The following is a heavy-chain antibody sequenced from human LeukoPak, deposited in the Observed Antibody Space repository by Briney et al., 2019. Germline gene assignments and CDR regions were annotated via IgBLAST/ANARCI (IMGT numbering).Heavy chain of an antibody. CDR1: GFTFSSYT. V-gene: IGHV3-21*01. CDR2: VTSSSSYI. D-gene: IGHD3-22*01. Sequence: SGGSLRLSCAASGFTFSSYTMNWVRQAPGKGLEWVSSVTSSSSYIYYADSVKGRFTISRDNAKNSLYLQMNSLRAEDTAVYYCARHVVAVGFDYWGQGTLVTVSS. J-gene: IGHJ4*02. CDR3: ARHVVAVGFDY.